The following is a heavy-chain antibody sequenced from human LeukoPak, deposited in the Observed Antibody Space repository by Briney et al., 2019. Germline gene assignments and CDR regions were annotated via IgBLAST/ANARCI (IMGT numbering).Heavy chain of an antibody. V-gene: IGHV5-10-1*01. D-gene: IGHD3-16*01. Sequence: GESLKISCKGSGYSFTSYWISWVRQLPGKGLEWMGRIDPSDSYTNYSPSFQGHVTISADKSISTAYLQWSSLKASDTAMYYCARAEGGWIDYWGQGTLVTVSS. CDR2: IDPSDSYT. CDR1: GYSFTSYW. J-gene: IGHJ4*02. CDR3: ARAEGGWIDY.